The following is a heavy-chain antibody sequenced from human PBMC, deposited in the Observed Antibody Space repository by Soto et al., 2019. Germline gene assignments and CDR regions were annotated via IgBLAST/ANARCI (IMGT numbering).Heavy chain of an antibody. CDR2: TYYRSKWYN. CDR3: AREMVVHYDILTGYYPKNWFDP. V-gene: IGHV6-1*01. CDR1: GDSVSSNSAA. Sequence: PSQTLSLTCAISGDSVSSNSAAWNWIRQSPSRGLEWLGRTYYRSKWYNDYAVSVKSRITINPDTSKNQFSLQLNSVTPEDTAVYYCAREMVVHYDILTGYYPKNWFDPWGQGTLVTVSS. D-gene: IGHD3-9*01. J-gene: IGHJ5*02.